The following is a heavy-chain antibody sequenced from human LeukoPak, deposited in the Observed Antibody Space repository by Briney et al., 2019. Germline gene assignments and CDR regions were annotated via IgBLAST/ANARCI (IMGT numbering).Heavy chain of an antibody. D-gene: IGHD3-22*01. CDR2: AYDDASNQ. CDR1: GFNFRSQG. V-gene: IGHV3-33*01. CDR3: APGGPYYYDQ. Sequence: GTSLRLSCAASGFNFRSQGMHWVRQAPGKGLEWVAVAYDDASNQYYADSVKGRFTVSKDNSKNTLYIQMNSLRAEDTAVYYCAPGGPYYYDQGGQGTLVTVSS. J-gene: IGHJ4*02.